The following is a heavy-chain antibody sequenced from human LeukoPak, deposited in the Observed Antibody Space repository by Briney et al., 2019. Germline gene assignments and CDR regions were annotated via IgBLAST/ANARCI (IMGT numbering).Heavy chain of an antibody. Sequence: GASVKVSCKASGYTFTSYAMHWVRQAPGQRLEWMGWINAGNGNTKYSQKFQGRVTITRDTSASTAYMELSSLRSEDTAVYYCARISGVVLSDAFDIWGQGTMVTVSS. CDR3: ARISGVVLSDAFDI. J-gene: IGHJ3*02. CDR1: GYTFTSYA. V-gene: IGHV1-3*01. D-gene: IGHD3-3*01. CDR2: INAGNGNT.